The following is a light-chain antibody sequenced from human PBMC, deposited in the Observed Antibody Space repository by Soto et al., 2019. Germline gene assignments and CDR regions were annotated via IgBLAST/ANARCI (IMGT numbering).Light chain of an antibody. J-gene: IGKJ1*01. CDR3: QHYNSYSEA. CDR1: QSISRY. Sequence: DIQMTQSPSTLSASVGDRVTITCRASQSISRYLGWYQQKPGKAPKLLIYDASSLESGVPSRFSGSGSGTEFTLTISSLQPDDFATYYCQHYNSYSEAFGQGTKVDIK. V-gene: IGKV1-5*01. CDR2: DAS.